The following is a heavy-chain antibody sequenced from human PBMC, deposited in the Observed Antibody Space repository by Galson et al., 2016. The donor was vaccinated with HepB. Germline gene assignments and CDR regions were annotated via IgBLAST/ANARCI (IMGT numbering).Heavy chain of an antibody. CDR3: VRVPGAPDSDY. D-gene: IGHD3-10*01. CDR1: GFTFSNSP. Sequence: SLRLSCAASGFTFSNSPMAWVRQAPGKGLEWVSATTGSGTNTYYADSVRGRFAISRGNSQNTLYLHMSSLRADDAAVYYCVRVPGAPDSDYWGQGTLVTVPS. CDR2: TTGSGTNT. J-gene: IGHJ4*02. V-gene: IGHV3-23*01.